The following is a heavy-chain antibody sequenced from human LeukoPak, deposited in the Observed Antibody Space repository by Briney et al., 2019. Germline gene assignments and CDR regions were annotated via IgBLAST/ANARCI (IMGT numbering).Heavy chain of an antibody. J-gene: IGHJ5*02. CDR1: GFTFSIYS. Sequence: GGSPRLSCAAAGFTFSIYSMNWVRQAPGKGLEWVSSISSSSSYIYYADSVKGRFTISRDNAKNSLYLQMNSLRAEDTAVYYCARYITMVRGVISPWGQGTLVTVSS. D-gene: IGHD3-10*01. V-gene: IGHV3-21*01. CDR2: ISSSSSYI. CDR3: ARYITMVRGVISP.